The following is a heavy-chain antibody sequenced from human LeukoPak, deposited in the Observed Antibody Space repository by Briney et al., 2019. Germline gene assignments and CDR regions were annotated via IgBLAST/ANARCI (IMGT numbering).Heavy chain of an antibody. J-gene: IGHJ4*02. CDR2: INPNSGGT. Sequence: ASVKVSCKASGYTFTGYYMHWVRQAPGQGLEWMGWINPNSGGTNYAQKFQGRVTMTRDTSIRTAYMELSRLRSDDTAVYYCARAGEYCTNGVCYIRGFDYWGQGTLVTVSS. CDR1: GYTFTGYY. V-gene: IGHV1-2*02. D-gene: IGHD2-8*01. CDR3: ARAGEYCTNGVCYIRGFDY.